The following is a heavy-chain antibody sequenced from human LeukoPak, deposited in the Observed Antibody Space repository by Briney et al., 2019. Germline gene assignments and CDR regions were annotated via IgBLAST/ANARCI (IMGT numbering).Heavy chain of an antibody. D-gene: IGHD6-19*01. J-gene: IGHJ4*02. V-gene: IGHV4-61*02. CDR3: AAIAVAGVRPFDY. CDR1: GGSISSGSYY. Sequence: PSETLSLTCTVSGGSISSGSYYWSWIRQPAGKGLEWIGRIYTSGSTNYNPSLKSRVTMSVDTSKNQFSLKLSSVTAADTAVYYCAAIAVAGVRPFDYWGQGTLVTVSS. CDR2: IYTSGST.